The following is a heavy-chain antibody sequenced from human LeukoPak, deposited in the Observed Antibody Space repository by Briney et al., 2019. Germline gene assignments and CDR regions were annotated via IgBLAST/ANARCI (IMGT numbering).Heavy chain of an antibody. CDR1: GYTFTGYY. D-gene: IGHD6-6*01. J-gene: IGHJ6*02. CDR2: INPNSGGT. CDR3: ARDYSSSDYYGMDV. V-gene: IGHV1-2*04. Sequence: ASVKVSCTASGYTFTGYYMHWVRQAPGQGLEWMGWINPNSGGTNYAQKLQGWVTMTRDTSISTAYMELSRLRSDDTAVYYCARDYSSSDYYGMDVWGQGTTVTVSS.